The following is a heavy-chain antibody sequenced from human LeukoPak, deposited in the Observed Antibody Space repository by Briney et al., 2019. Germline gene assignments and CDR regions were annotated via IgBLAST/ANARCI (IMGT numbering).Heavy chain of an antibody. V-gene: IGHV3-11*05. CDR2: ISRSSGHT. CDR3: ARDRRDTGGIDY. CDR1: GFIFSDYY. D-gene: IGHD1-14*01. J-gene: IGHJ4*02. Sequence: GGSLRLSCAASGFIFSDYYMSWIRQAPGKGLEWVSYISRSSGHTNYADSVKGRFTISRDNAKNSLYLQMNSLRAEDTAVYYCARDRRDTGGIDYWGQGTLVTVSS.